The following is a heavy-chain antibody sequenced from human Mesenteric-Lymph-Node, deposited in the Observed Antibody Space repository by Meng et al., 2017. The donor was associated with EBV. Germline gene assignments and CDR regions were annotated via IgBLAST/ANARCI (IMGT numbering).Heavy chain of an antibody. CDR3: ARDPYGATDF. CDR1: GGSVSSVSYY. V-gene: IGHV4-61*01. D-gene: IGHD4-17*01. CDR2: VYYSGST. Sequence: QLAQSGAGLVKPSETLSLTCTVSGGSVSSVSYYWNWIRQPPGKGLEWIGYVYYSGSTKYNPSLKSRVTISVDTSKNQFSLKLTSVTAADTAVYYCARDPYGATDFWGQGTLVTVSS. J-gene: IGHJ4*02.